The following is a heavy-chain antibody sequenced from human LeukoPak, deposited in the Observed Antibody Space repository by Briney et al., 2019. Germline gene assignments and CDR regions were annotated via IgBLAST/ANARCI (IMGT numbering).Heavy chain of an antibody. Sequence: SETLSLTCTVSGGSISSGSYYWSWIRQPAGKGLEWIGRIYTSGSTNYNPSLKSRVTISVDTSKNQFSLKLSSVTAADTAVYYCARDGGMIDFDYWGQGTLVTVSS. CDR2: IYTSGST. CDR3: ARDGGMIDFDY. CDR1: GGSISSGSYY. V-gene: IGHV4-61*02. J-gene: IGHJ4*02. D-gene: IGHD3-16*02.